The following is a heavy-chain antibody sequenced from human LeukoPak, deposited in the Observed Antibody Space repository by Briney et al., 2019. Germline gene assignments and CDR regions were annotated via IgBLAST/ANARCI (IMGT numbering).Heavy chain of an antibody. D-gene: IGHD3-10*01. CDR1: GFSFSSYE. CDR3: ARQLVGGVNGYDF. J-gene: IGHJ4*02. V-gene: IGHV3-48*03. CDR2: ISSRAITI. Sequence: PGGTLRLSCAASGFSFSSYEMNWVRQAAGKGLEWGSYISSRAITIYYADSVKGRFTISRDNAKNSLYLQMNSLRAEDTAVYHCARQLVGGVNGYDFWGQGTLVTVSS.